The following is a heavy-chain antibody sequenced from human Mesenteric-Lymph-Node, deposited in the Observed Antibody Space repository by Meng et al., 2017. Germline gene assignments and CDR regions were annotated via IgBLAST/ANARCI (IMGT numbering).Heavy chain of an antibody. J-gene: IGHJ4*02. CDR1: GFTFDDYG. CDR3: AKVATQATIFN. Sequence: GESLKISCAASGFTFDDYGMSWVRQAPGKGLEWVSAISGSGGSTYYADSVKGRFTISRDNSKNTLYLQMNGLRAEDTAVYYGAKVATQATIFNWGQGTLVTVSS. D-gene: IGHD5-12*01. CDR2: ISGSGGST. V-gene: IGHV3-23*01.